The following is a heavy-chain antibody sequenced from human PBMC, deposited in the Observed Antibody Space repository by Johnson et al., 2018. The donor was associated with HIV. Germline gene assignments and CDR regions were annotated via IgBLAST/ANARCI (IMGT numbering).Heavy chain of an antibody. CDR2: INWNGGIT. V-gene: IGHV3-20*04. CDR3: ARPAGGIPPYDASDI. D-gene: IGHD1-14*01. Sequence: VQLVESGGGVLRPGASLRLSCEGFGFIFDDYGLNWVRQAPGKGLEWVSGINWNGGITGYADSVKGRCTISRDNAKNSLYLQMNSLRAEDTALYYCARPAGGIPPYDASDIWGQGTMVTVSS. CDR1: GFIFDDYG. J-gene: IGHJ3*02.